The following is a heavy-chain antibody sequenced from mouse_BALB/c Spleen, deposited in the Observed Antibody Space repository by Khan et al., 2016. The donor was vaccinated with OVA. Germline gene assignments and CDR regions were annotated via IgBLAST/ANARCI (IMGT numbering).Heavy chain of an antibody. V-gene: IGHV1S56*01. Sequence: VQLQQSGPELVKPGASVRISCKASGYAFTTYYIHWVKQRPGQGLEWIGWIYPGNINTKYNEKFKGKATLTADKSSSTVYMQVISLTSEDSAVYFCARDDYFVGAAMDYWGQGTSVTVSS. J-gene: IGHJ4*01. CDR1: GYAFTTYY. D-gene: IGHD2-4*01. CDR2: IYPGNINT. CDR3: ARDDYFVGAAMDY.